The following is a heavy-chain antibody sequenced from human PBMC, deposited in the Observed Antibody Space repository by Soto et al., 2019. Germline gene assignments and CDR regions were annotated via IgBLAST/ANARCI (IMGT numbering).Heavy chain of an antibody. D-gene: IGHD6-6*01. Sequence: SGGSLRLSCSASGFTFSSYAMHWVRQAPGKGLEYVSAISSNGGSTYYADSVKDRFTISRDNSKNTLYLQMSSLRAEDTAVYYCVKERIAARRPGVWGQGTTVTVSS. CDR1: GFTFSSYA. CDR3: VKERIAARRPGV. J-gene: IGHJ6*02. V-gene: IGHV3-64D*06. CDR2: ISSNGGST.